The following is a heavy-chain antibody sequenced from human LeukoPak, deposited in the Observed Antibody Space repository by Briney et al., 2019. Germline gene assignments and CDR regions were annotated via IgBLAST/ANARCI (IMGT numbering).Heavy chain of an antibody. CDR1: GGPISGYY. CDR3: ARDSAGDYWLDP. D-gene: IGHD7-27*01. V-gene: IGHV4-59*01. Sequence: SETLSLTCTVSGGPISGYYWNWIRQPPGKGLEWIGSIYYSGRTSFNGSLKTRISMSVDTSKNQFSLKLTSVTTADTAVYFCARDSAGDYWLDPWGQGTPVTVSS. CDR2: IYYSGRT. J-gene: IGHJ5*02.